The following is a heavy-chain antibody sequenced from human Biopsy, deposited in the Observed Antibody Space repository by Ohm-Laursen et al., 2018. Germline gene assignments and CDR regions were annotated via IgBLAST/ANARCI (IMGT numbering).Heavy chain of an antibody. D-gene: IGHD4-17*01. V-gene: IGHV3-23*01. J-gene: IGHJ4*02. CDR1: GFIFSDYG. CDR3: ALAAAQTVTHFDY. Sequence: GSLRLSCSASGFIFSDYGMHWVRQAPGKGLEWVSTISGNSDIIYDTDSVKGRFTISRDNSKNTLYLQMNSLRADDTAVYYCALAAAQTVTHFDYWGQGTLVTVSS. CDR2: ISGNSDII.